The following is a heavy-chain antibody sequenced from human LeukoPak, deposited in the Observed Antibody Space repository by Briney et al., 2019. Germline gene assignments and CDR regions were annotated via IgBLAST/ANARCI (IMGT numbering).Heavy chain of an antibody. CDR3: ARRGYDSSGDAFDI. V-gene: IGHV4-39*01. CDR1: GGSISSDNHY. CDR2: IYYSGTT. D-gene: IGHD3-22*01. Sequence: PSETLSLTCTVPGGSISSDNHYWGWIRQSPGKGLEWIGSIYYSGTTYYNPSLKSRVTISVDTSKNQFSLKLSSVTAADTAVYYCARRGYDSSGDAFDIWGQGIMVTVSS. J-gene: IGHJ3*02.